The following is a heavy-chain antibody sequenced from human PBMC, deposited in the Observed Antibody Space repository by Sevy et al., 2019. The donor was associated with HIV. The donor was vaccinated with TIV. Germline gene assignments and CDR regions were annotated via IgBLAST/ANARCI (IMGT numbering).Heavy chain of an antibody. V-gene: IGHV3-33*01. J-gene: IGHJ4*02. Sequence: GGSLRLSCAASGFTFSSYGMHWVRQAPGKGLEWVALIWYDGGNKYYADSVKGRFTISRDNSKNTMYLQMNSLRAEDTAVYYCARGANCFGSGSHPNLDYWGQGTLVTVSS. CDR1: GFTFSSYG. CDR3: ARGANCFGSGSHPNLDY. CDR2: IWYDGGNK. D-gene: IGHD3-10*01.